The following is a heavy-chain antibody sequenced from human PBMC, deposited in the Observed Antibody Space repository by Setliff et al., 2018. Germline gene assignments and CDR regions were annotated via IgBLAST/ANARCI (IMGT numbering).Heavy chain of an antibody. CDR3: ARSYGNGFDP. D-gene: IGHD1-1*01. CDR1: GYTFTGYY. V-gene: IGHV1-69*13. J-gene: IGHJ5*02. CDR2: IIPIFGTA. Sequence: SVKVSCKASGYTFTGYYMHWVRQAPGQGLEWMGRIIPIFGTANYAQKFQGRVTITADESTSTAYMELSSLRSEDTAVYYCARSYGNGFDPWGQGTLVTVSS.